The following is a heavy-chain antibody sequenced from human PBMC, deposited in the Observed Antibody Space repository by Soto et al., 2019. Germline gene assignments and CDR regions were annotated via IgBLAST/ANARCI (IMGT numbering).Heavy chain of an antibody. CDR1: GYIFTDYY. CDR3: ARDFNCTRRCIDVFDI. J-gene: IGHJ3*02. V-gene: IGHV1-18*04. CDR2: VSAYNGNT. Sequence: ASVKVSCKASGYIFTDYYMHWVRQAPGQGLEWMGWVSAYNGNTNYAQKFQGRVTMTTDTSTSTAYMELRGLRSDDTAVYYCARDFNCTRRCIDVFDIWGQGTMVTVSS. D-gene: IGHD2-8*01.